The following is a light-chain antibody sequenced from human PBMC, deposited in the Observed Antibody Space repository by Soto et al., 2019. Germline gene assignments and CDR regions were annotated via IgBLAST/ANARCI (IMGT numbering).Light chain of an antibody. CDR2: DAS. CDR3: QQRTTWPLT. CDR1: QSVSSY. Sequence: EIVLTQSPATLSLSPGEGATLSCRASQSVSSYLAWYQQKPGQAPRLLIYDASSRATGIPARFTGSGSGTDFTLTITSLEPEDFAVYYCQQRTTWPLTFGGGTKVEIK. V-gene: IGKV3-11*01. J-gene: IGKJ4*01.